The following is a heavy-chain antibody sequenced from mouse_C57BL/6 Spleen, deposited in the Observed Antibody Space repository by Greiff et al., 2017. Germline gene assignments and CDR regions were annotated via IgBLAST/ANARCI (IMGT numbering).Heavy chain of an antibody. CDR3: ARRNYYSYAMDY. D-gene: IGHD1-1*01. CDR1: GYAFSSSW. Sequence: QVQLQQSGPELVKPGASVKISCKASGYAFSSSWMNWVKQRPGKGLEWIGRIYPGDGDTNYNGKFKGKATLTADKSSSTAYMQLSSLTSEDSAVYFCARRNYYSYAMDYWGQGTSVTVSS. CDR2: IYPGDGDT. J-gene: IGHJ4*01. V-gene: IGHV1-82*01.